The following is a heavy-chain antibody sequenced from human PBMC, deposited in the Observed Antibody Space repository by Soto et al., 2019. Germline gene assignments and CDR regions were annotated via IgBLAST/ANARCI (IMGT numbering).Heavy chain of an antibody. V-gene: IGHV3-21*01. D-gene: IGHD2-2*01. Sequence: EVQLVESGGGLVKPGGSLRLSCAASGFTFSSYSMNWVRQAPGKGLEWVSSISSSSSYIYYADSVKGRFTISRDNAKNSLYLQMNSLRAEDTAVYYCAREWGYCSSTSCLYYYYGMDVWGQVSTVTVSS. J-gene: IGHJ6*02. CDR3: AREWGYCSSTSCLYYYYGMDV. CDR2: ISSSSSYI. CDR1: GFTFSSYS.